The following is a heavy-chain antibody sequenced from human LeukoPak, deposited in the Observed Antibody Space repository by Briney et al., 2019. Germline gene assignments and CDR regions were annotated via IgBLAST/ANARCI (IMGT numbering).Heavy chain of an antibody. CDR3: AREILGGFNPGAY. D-gene: IGHD1-14*01. CDR2: IHRSGSP. CDR1: LDSTTSNF. J-gene: IGHJ4*02. V-gene: IGHV4-4*02. Sequence: SETLSLTCTVSLDSTTSNFWSWVRQPPGKGLEWIGEIHRSGSPNYNPSLQSRVTISIDRSRNQIVLELSSVTATDTAVYYCAREILGGFNPGAYWAQGTLVTVSS.